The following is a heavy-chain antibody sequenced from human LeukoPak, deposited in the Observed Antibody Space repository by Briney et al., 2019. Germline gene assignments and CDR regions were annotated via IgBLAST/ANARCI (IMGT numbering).Heavy chain of an antibody. J-gene: IGHJ4*02. Sequence: GASVTVSCKASGGTFSSYAISWVRQAPGQGLEWMGRIIPILGIANYAQKFQGRVTITADKSTSTAYMELSSLRSEDTAVYYCARNGDREQPYYFDYWGQGTLVTVSS. CDR2: IIPILGIA. CDR1: GGTFSSYA. V-gene: IGHV1-69*04. D-gene: IGHD1-26*01. CDR3: ARNGDREQPYYFDY.